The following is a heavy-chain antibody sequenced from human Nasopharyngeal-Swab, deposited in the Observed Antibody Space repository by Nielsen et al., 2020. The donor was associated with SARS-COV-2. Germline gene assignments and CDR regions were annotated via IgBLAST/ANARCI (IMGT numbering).Heavy chain of an antibody. V-gene: IGHV3-21*05. J-gene: IGHJ4*02. CDR1: GFTFSSYS. Sequence: GESLSSCAASGFTFSSYSMNWVRQAPGKGLEWVSYISSSSSYIYYADSVKGRFTISRDNAKNSLYLQMNSLRAEDTAVYYCARDVGPYSSSWSNLWGQGTLVTVSS. D-gene: IGHD6-13*01. CDR3: ARDVGPYSSSWSNL. CDR2: ISSSSSYI.